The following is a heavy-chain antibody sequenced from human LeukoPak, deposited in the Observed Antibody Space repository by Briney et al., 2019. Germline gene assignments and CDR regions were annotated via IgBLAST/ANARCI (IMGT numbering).Heavy chain of an antibody. D-gene: IGHD2-2*01. J-gene: IGHJ4*02. CDR3: AREGDIVVVPADLDY. CDR1: GFTFSSYS. CDR2: ISSSSSYI. V-gene: IGHV3-21*01. Sequence: GGSLRLSCAASGFTFSSYSMNWVRQAPGEGLEWVSSISSSSSYIHYADSVKGRFTISRDNAKNSLYLQMNSLRAEDTAVYYCAREGDIVVVPADLDYWGQGTLVTVSS.